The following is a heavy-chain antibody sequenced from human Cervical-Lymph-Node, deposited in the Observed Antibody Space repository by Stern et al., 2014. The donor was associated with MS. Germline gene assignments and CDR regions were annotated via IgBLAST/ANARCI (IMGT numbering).Heavy chain of an antibody. Sequence: EVQLVESGGGLVQPGGSLRLSCAASGFTFSSYDMHWVRQATGKGLEWVSAIGTAGDTYYPGSVKGRFTISRENAKNSLYLQMNSLRAGDTAVYYCARGGGISDYHIDYWGQGTLVTVSS. J-gene: IGHJ4*02. CDR2: IGTAGDT. V-gene: IGHV3-13*01. CDR1: GFTFSSYD. CDR3: ARGGGISDYHIDY. D-gene: IGHD3-16*01.